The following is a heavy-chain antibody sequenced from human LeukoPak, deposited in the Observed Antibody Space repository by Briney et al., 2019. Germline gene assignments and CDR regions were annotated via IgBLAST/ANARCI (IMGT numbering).Heavy chain of an antibody. J-gene: IGHJ4*02. Sequence: PGGSLRLSCAASGFTFSSYWMSWVRQAPGKGLEWVANIKQDGSEKYYVDSVKGRFTISRDNAKNSLYLQMNGLRAEDTAVYYCARDHYYGSSGTDYWGQGTLVTVSS. D-gene: IGHD3-22*01. CDR1: GFTFSSYW. CDR3: ARDHYYGSSGTDY. CDR2: IKQDGSEK. V-gene: IGHV3-7*01.